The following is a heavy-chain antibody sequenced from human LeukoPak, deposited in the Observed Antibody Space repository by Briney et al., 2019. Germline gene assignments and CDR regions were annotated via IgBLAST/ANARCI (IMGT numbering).Heavy chain of an antibody. D-gene: IGHD6-6*01. CDR1: GYTLTELS. Sequence: ASVRVSCKVSGYTLTELSMHWVRQAPGKGLEWMGGFDPEDGETIYAQKFQGRVTMTTDTSTTTAYMEVRSLTSDDTAVYYCARGSAMAQKQLVRHFDSWGQGTLVIVSS. J-gene: IGHJ4*02. CDR2: FDPEDGET. V-gene: IGHV1-24*01. CDR3: ARGSAMAQKQLVRHFDS.